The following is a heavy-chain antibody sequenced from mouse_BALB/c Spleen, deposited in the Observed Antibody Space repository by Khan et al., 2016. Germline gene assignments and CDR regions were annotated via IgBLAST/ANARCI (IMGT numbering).Heavy chain of an antibody. CDR3: ASTFWYIDV. Sequence: EVQLLESGGGLVQPGGSLKLSCAASGFDFSSYWMSWVRQAPGKGLEWIGEINPASSKINYTPSLKDKYIISRDNAKNTLYLQMSKVRSEDTAILYCASTFWYIDVWGAATTVTVSS. V-gene: IGHV4-1*02. CDR1: GFDFSSYW. CDR2: INPASSKI. J-gene: IGHJ1*01.